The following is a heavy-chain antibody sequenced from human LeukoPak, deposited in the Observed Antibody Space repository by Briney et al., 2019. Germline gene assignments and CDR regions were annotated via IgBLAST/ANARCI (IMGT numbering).Heavy chain of an antibody. CDR1: GGSISSSNW. CDR2: IYHSGST. Sequence: PSETLSLTCAVSGGSISSSNWWSWVRQPPGKGLEWIGEIYHSGSTNYNPSLKSRVTISVDKSKNQFSLKLSSVTAADTAVYYCARGLSYYYDSNGYYYVDYWGQGTLVTVSS. J-gene: IGHJ4*02. V-gene: IGHV4-4*02. CDR3: ARGLSYYYDSNGYYYVDY. D-gene: IGHD3-22*01.